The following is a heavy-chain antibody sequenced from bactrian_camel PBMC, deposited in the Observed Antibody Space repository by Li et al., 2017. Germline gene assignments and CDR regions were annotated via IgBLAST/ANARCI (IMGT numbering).Heavy chain of an antibody. J-gene: IGHJ4*01. CDR2: ISSGGGVT. Sequence: QLVESGGGSVQAGGSLRLSCAASGDTYNDYCMTWFRQTQGKEREGVAAISSGGGVTYYADSVKGRFTISRDNAKNTVYLQMNSLKPEDTGVYYCATSFTMSLGTLGQGTQVTVS. CDR1: GDTYNDYC. V-gene: IGHV3S25*01. D-gene: IGHD1*01.